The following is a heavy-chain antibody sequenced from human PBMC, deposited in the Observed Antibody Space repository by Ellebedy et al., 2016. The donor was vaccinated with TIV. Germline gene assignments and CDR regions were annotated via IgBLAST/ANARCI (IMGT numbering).Heavy chain of an antibody. Sequence: GESLKISCIGSGFAFSKYTIHWVRLAPGKGLEWVAVVSSDGTNAYYARSVKGRFTRSRDNSNNTVYLQMDSLKLEDTAIYYCARDADNWNWLDPWGQGTLVSVSS. J-gene: IGHJ5*02. CDR3: ARDADNWNWLDP. CDR2: VSSDGTNA. V-gene: IGHV3-30-3*01. CDR1: GFAFSKYT. D-gene: IGHD1-1*01.